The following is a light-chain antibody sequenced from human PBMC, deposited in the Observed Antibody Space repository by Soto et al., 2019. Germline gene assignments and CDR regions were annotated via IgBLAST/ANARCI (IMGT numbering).Light chain of an antibody. V-gene: IGKV3-20*01. J-gene: IGKJ3*01. CDR3: QHYGTSAL. CDR2: AS. CDR1: QSVSDSY. Sequence: EIVLTQSPGTLSLSPGERATLSCRASQSVSDSYLAWYQQKPGQAPRLLIYASSRATGIPDRFSGSGSGTDFTLTISRREPEAFAVYYCQHYGTSALFGPGTKVDIK.